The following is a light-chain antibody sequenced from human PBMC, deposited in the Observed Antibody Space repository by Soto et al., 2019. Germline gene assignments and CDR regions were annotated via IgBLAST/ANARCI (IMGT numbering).Light chain of an antibody. V-gene: IGKV4-1*01. J-gene: IGKJ4*01. CDR3: LQVFTSPLT. Sequence: DIVMTQSPDSLAVSLGERATINCKSSQNILSSSNNKNFLGWYQQKPGQPPKLLIYWASTRESGVPDRFSGSGAGADFSLTIRGLHTVDVAVYFCLQVFTSPLTFGGGTKVEIK. CDR2: WAS. CDR1: QNILSSSNNKNF.